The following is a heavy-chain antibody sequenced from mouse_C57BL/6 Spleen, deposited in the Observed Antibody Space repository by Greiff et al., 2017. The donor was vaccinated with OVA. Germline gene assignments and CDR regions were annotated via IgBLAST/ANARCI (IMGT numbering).Heavy chain of an antibody. J-gene: IGHJ4*01. CDR1: GYTFTSYC. CDR3: ARWHYSNYDYAMDY. D-gene: IGHD2-5*01. CDR2: INPSSGYT. Sequence: QVQLKQSGAELAKPGASVKLSCKASGYTFTSYCMHWVKQRPGPGLEWIGYINPSSGYTKYNQKFKDKATLTADKSSSTAYMQLSSLTYEDSAVYYCARWHYSNYDYAMDYWGQGTSVTVSS. V-gene: IGHV1-7*01.